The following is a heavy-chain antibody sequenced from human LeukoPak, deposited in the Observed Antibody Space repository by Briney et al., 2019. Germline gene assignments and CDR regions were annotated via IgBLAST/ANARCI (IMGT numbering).Heavy chain of an antibody. Sequence: SETLSLTCTVSGGSISSYYWSWIRQPPGKGLEWIGYIYYSGSTNYNPSLKSRVTISVDTSKNQLSLKLSSVTAADTAVYYCVRAYYYDSSGYPDAFDIWGQGTMVTVSS. CDR3: VRAYYYDSSGYPDAFDI. CDR1: GGSISSYY. V-gene: IGHV4-59*01. CDR2: IYYSGST. J-gene: IGHJ3*02. D-gene: IGHD3-22*01.